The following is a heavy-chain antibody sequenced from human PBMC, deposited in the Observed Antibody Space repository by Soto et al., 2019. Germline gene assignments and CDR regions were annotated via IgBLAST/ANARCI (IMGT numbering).Heavy chain of an antibody. V-gene: IGHV3-21*01. Sequence: EVQLVESGGGLVKPGGSLRLSCAASGFTFSSYSMNLVRQAPGKGLEWVSSISSSSSYIYYADSVKGRFTISRDNAKNSLYLQMNSLRAEDTAVYYCASLESDSYYFDYWGQGTLVTVSS. CDR3: ASLESDSYYFDY. CDR2: ISSSSSYI. CDR1: GFTFSSYS. D-gene: IGHD2-15*01. J-gene: IGHJ4*02.